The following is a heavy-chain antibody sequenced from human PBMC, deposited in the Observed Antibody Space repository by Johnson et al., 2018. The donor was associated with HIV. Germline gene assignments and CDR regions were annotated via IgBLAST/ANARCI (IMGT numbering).Heavy chain of an antibody. V-gene: IGHV3-66*01. J-gene: IGHJ3*02. CDR2: IYSGGSP. CDR1: GFTVSSNY. Sequence: VQLVESGGGLVQPGGSLRLSCAASGFTVSSNYMTWVRPAPGKGLEWVPVIYSGGSPYYADSVKGSFTFSRDNSKNTLYLQVNSLRTEDTALYYCAKEVATRGIVGARGAFDIWGQGTMVTVSS. CDR3: AKEVATRGIVGARGAFDI. D-gene: IGHD1-26*01.